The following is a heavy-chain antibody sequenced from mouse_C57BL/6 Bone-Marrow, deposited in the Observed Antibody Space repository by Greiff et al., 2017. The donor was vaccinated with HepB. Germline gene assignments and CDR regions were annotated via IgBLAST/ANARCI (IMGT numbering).Heavy chain of an antibody. V-gene: IGHV2-2*01. J-gene: IGHJ3*01. CDR2: IWSGGST. D-gene: IGHD2-2*01. CDR1: GFSLTSYG. Sequence: QVQLQQSGPGLVQPSQSLSITCTVSGFSLTSYGVHWVRQSPGKGLEWLGVIWSGGSTDYNAAFISRLSISKDNSKSQVFFKMNSLQADDTAIYYCASYGYDGAYWGQGTLVTVSA. CDR3: ASYGYDGAY.